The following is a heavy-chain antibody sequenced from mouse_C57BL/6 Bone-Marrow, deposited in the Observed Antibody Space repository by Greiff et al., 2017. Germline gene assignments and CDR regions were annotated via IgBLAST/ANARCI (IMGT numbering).Heavy chain of an antibody. CDR1: GYTFTDYN. CDR2: INPNNGGT. D-gene: IGHD1-1*01. J-gene: IGHJ2*01. V-gene: IGHV1-22*01. CDR3: ARGRYYGSSADY. Sequence: VQLQQSGPELVKPGASVKMSCKASGYTFTDYNMHWVKQSHGKSLEWIGYINPNNGGTSYNQKFKGKATLTVNKSSSTAYMALRSLTSEESAVYYWARGRYYGSSADYWGQGTTLTVSS.